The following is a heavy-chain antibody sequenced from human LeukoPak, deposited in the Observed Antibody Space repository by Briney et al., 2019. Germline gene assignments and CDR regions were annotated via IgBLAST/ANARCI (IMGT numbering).Heavy chain of an antibody. Sequence: ETLSLTCTVSGGSISSYYWSWVRQAPGKGLEWVSAISGSGGSTYYADSVKGRFTISRDNSKNTLYLQMNSLRAEDTAVYYCAKDREWPYSDYWGQGTLVTVSS. CDR3: AKDREWPYSDY. V-gene: IGHV3-23*01. CDR2: ISGSGGST. D-gene: IGHD3-3*01. CDR1: GGSISSYY. J-gene: IGHJ4*02.